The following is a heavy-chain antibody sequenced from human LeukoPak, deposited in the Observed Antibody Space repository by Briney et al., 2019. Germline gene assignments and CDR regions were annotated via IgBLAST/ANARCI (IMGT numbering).Heavy chain of an antibody. J-gene: IGHJ4*02. CDR3: ARRQT. V-gene: IGHV4-34*01. CDR1: GGSFSGYY. Sequence: PSETLSLTCAVYGGSFSGYYWSWIRQPPGKGPEWIGEINHSGSTNYNPSLKSRVTISVDTSKNQFSLKLSSVTAADTAVYYCARRQTWGQGTLVTVSS. CDR2: INHSGST.